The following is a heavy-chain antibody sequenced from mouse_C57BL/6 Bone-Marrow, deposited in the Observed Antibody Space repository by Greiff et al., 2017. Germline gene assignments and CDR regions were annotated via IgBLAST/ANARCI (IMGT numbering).Heavy chain of an antibody. V-gene: IGHV14-3*01. D-gene: IGHD3-2*02. CDR3: ARDEGCAMGY. J-gene: IGHJ4*01. CDR2: IDPANGNT. CDR1: GFNIKNTY. Sequence: VQLQQSVAELVRPGASVKLSCTASGFNIKNTYMPWVKQRPEQGLEWIGRIDPANGNTKYAPKFQGKATITADTSSNTAYQQLSSLTSEDAAIYYWARDEGCAMGYWGQGTSVTVSS.